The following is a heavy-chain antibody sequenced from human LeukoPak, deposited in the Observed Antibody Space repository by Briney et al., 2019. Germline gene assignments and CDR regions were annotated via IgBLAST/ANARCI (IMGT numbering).Heavy chain of an antibody. D-gene: IGHD2-15*01. V-gene: IGHV1-2*02. CDR3: ARNGQLGYCSGGSCYSGGPGHWFDP. CDR1: GYTFTGYY. Sequence: ASVTVSCKASGYTFTGYYMHWVRQAPGQGLEWMGWINPNSGGTNYAQKFQGRVTMTRDTSISTAYMELSRLRSDDTAVYYCARNGQLGYCSGGSCYSGGPGHWFDPWGQGTLVTVSS. J-gene: IGHJ5*02. CDR2: INPNSGGT.